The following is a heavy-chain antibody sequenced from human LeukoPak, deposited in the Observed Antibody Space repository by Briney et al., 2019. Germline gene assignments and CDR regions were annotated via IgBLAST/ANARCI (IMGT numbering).Heavy chain of an antibody. V-gene: IGHV4-59*01. CDR3: AREGDYSGYFGLRSFDL. CDR1: GGSISGYY. CDR2: IYYSGTT. J-gene: IGHJ2*01. Sequence: PSETLSLTCIASGGSISGYYWSWIRQPPGKGLEWIGFIYYSGTTNYNPSLKSRVTISVDTSKSQFSLSLNSVTAADTAVYYCAREGDYSGYFGLRSFDLWGRGTLVTVSS. D-gene: IGHD5-12*01.